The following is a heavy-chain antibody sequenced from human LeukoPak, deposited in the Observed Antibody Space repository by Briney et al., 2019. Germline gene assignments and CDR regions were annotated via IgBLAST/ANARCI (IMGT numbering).Heavy chain of an antibody. CDR1: GGSISSGGYY. D-gene: IGHD3-22*01. CDR2: IYYSGST. J-gene: IGHJ4*02. V-gene: IGHV4-31*03. CDR3: ARTSSGLYYFDY. Sequence: SETLSLTCTVSGGSISSGGYYWSWIRQHPGKGLEWIGYIYYSGSTYYNPSLKSRVTISVDTSKNQFSLKLSSVTAADTAVYYCARTSSGLYYFDYWGQGTLVTVSS.